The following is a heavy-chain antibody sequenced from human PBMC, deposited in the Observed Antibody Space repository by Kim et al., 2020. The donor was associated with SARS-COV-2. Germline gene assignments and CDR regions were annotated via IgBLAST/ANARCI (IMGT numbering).Heavy chain of an antibody. D-gene: IGHD3-16*01. V-gene: IGHV4-59*01. CDR2: IYDTEST. CDR3: ARSSVLITFGGLSVIDAFDI. CDR1: GGSINNYY. J-gene: IGHJ3*02. Sequence: SETLSLTCTVSGGSINNYYWSWIRQPPGRGLEWIGYIYDTESTNYNPSLKNRVTMSTDTSKSQFSLKLTSVTAADTAVYYCARSSVLITFGGLSVIDAFDIWGQGTMVTVSS.